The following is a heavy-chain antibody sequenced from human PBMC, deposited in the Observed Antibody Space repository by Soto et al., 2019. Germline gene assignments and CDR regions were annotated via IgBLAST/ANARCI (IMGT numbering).Heavy chain of an antibody. V-gene: IGHV4-39*01. CDR1: GGLTSRGRYH. CDR2: IYYSGST. D-gene: IGHD6-13*01. Sequence: PEARCLRKTGSGGLTSRGRYHVCWIRQPPGKGLEWIGSIYYSGSTYYNPSLKSRVTISVDTSKNQFSLKLSSVTAADTAVYYCARIAAAGNRDYWGQGTLVTVS. J-gene: IGHJ4*02. CDR3: ARIAAAGNRDY.